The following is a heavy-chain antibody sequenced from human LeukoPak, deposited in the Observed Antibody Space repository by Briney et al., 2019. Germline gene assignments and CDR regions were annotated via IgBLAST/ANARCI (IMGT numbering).Heavy chain of an antibody. J-gene: IGHJ5*01. CDR3: AREEVGANPIDS. CDR1: GGSISSGGYY. CDR2: IYYSGNT. V-gene: IGHV4-31*03. D-gene: IGHD1-26*01. Sequence: SQTLSLTCTVSGGSISSGGYYWSWIRQHPGKGLEWIGYIYYSGNTYYNPSLKSRVTISVDTSKNQFSLKLTSVIAADTAVYYCAREEVGANPIDSWGQGTLVTVSS.